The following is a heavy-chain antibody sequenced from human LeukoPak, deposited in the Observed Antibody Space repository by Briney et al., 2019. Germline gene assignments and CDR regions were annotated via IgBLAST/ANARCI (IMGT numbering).Heavy chain of an antibody. CDR1: GFTFSSYA. D-gene: IGHD6-13*01. J-gene: IGHJ4*02. CDR3: AKSTSSWERVDY. Sequence: GGSLRLSCAASGFTFSSYAMSWVRQAPGKGLEWVSSISGNSGRTYYADSVKGRFSISRDNSNNTLYLQMNSLRAEGAAVYYCAKSTSSWERVDYWGQGTLVTVSS. V-gene: IGHV3-23*01. CDR2: ISGNSGRT.